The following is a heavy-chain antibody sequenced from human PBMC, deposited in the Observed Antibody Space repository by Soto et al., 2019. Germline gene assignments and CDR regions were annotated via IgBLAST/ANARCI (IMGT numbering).Heavy chain of an antibody. CDR3: AREMVRGVGSDY. J-gene: IGHJ4*02. V-gene: IGHV1-18*01. CDR2: FSTYNGNT. CDR1: GYTFTSYG. Sequence: QVQLVQSGAGVKKPGASVKVSCKASGYTFTSYGISWVRQAPGQGLEWMGWFSTYNGNTKYAQKLQGRVTMTTDTSTNTAYMELRSLRSEDTAVFYCAREMVRGVGSDYWGQGTLVTVSS. D-gene: IGHD3-10*01.